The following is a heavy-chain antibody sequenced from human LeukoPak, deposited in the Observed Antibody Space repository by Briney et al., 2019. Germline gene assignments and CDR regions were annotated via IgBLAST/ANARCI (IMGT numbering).Heavy chain of an antibody. CDR3: ARGLRQLVRSWHY. J-gene: IGHJ4*02. V-gene: IGHV4-34*01. CDR2: INHRGSI. Sequence: SETLSLTCAVYSGSFSGYYWSWIRQPPGKGLEWIGEINHRGSINYNPSLKSRVTISVDTSKNQFSLKLSSVTAADTAVYYCARGLRQLVRSWHYWGQGTLVTVSS. CDR1: SGSFSGYY. D-gene: IGHD6-6*01.